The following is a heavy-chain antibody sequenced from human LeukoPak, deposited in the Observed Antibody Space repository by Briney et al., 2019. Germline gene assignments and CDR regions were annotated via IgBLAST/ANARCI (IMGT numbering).Heavy chain of an antibody. CDR1: GGSISSGGYY. CDR2: IYYSGST. Sequence: SETLSLTCTVSGGSISSGGYYWSWIRQHPGKGLEWIGYIYYSGSTYYNPSLKSRVTISVDTSKNQFSLKLSSVTAADAAVYYCAGGYCSGGSCRNPFDYWGQGTLVTVSS. D-gene: IGHD2-15*01. J-gene: IGHJ4*02. V-gene: IGHV4-31*03. CDR3: AGGYCSGGSCRNPFDY.